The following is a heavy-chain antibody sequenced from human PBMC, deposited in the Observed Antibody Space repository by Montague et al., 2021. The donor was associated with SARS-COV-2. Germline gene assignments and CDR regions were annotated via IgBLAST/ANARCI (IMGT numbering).Heavy chain of an antibody. D-gene: IGHD3-22*01. CDR3: ARELGYNSSAYYDYFDY. J-gene: IGHJ4*02. CDR1: GGSISRYY. V-gene: IGHV4-59*13. CDR2: IDYSGST. Sequence: SETLSLTCTVSGGSISRYYWSWIRQPPGKGLEWIGYIDYSGSTNYNPSLKSRVTISVDTSKNQFSLKLNSVTAADTAVYYCARELGYNSSAYYDYFDYWGQGTLVTVSS.